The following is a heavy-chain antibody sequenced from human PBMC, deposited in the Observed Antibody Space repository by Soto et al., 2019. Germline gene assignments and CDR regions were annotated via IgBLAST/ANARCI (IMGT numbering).Heavy chain of an antibody. CDR1: GYTFTSYG. D-gene: IGHD2-2*01. Sequence: GASVKVSCKASGYTFTSYGISWVRQAPGQGLEWMGIINPSGGSTTYAQKFQGRVTMTRDTSTSTVYMELSSLRSEDTAVYYCARRGACISTSCSLDYWGQGTLFTVSS. V-gene: IGHV1-46*01. CDR3: ARRGACISTSCSLDY. CDR2: INPSGGST. J-gene: IGHJ4*02.